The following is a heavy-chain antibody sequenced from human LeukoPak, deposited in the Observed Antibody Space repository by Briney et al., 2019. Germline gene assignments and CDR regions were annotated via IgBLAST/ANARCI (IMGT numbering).Heavy chain of an antibody. CDR2: ISYDGSNK. D-gene: IGHD1-1*01. Sequence: GGSLRLSCAVSGFTFSSYGMHWVRQAPGKGLEWVAVISYDGSNKYYADSVKGRFTISRDNSKNTLYLQMNSLRAEDTAVYYCAKDRAWNDEYYFDYWGQGTLVTVSS. CDR1: GFTFSSYG. V-gene: IGHV3-30*18. J-gene: IGHJ4*02. CDR3: AKDRAWNDEYYFDY.